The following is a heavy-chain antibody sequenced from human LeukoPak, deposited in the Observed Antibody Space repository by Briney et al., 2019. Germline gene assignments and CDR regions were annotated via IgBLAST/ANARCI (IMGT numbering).Heavy chain of an antibody. J-gene: IGHJ4*02. D-gene: IGHD2/OR15-2a*01. Sequence: GGSLRLSCAASGFSFSSYSINWVRQAPGKGLEWVSYISGDGNAKHYTDSVKGRFTISRDNARNALYLQMNSLRAEDTAVYFCARDYVYAFDYWGQGTLVTVSS. CDR2: ISGDGNAK. V-gene: IGHV3-48*01. CDR3: ARDYVYAFDY. CDR1: GFSFSSYS.